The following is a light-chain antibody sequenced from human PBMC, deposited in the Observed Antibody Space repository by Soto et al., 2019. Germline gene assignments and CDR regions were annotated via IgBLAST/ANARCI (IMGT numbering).Light chain of an antibody. CDR3: QQYSSSSDT. CDR2: GAS. V-gene: IGKV3-20*01. Sequence: IVLTQSPGSLSLSPRERATLSCRASQSVTSSHLAWYQQKPGQAPRLFIYGASRRATGIPVRFSGSGYGTDCTLTISRQEPEDSAMYYCQQYSSSSDTFGQGNKVASK. CDR1: QSVTSSH. J-gene: IGKJ2*01.